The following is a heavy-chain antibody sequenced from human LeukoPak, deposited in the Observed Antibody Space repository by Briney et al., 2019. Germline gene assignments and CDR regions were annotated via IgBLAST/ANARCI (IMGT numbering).Heavy chain of an antibody. J-gene: IGHJ6*03. Sequence: SETLSLTCTVSGGSISSYYWSWMRQPPGRGLEWIGYIYYSGSTIYNPSLLSRVTISVDTSKNQFALKLSSVIAADTAVYYCARTTEGYCSSASCLGFSYSYYMDVWGKGTTVTIPS. CDR1: GGSISSYY. D-gene: IGHD2-2*01. CDR3: ARTTEGYCSSASCLGFSYSYYMDV. V-gene: IGHV4-59*01. CDR2: IYYSGST.